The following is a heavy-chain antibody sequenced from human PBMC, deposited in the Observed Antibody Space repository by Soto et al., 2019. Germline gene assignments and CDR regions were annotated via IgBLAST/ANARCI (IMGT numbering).Heavy chain of an antibody. J-gene: IGHJ4*02. CDR1: DGSISTYF. V-gene: IGHV4-4*07. CDR2: IDNSGNT. CDR3: ARGGQDFWSGPFDY. D-gene: IGHD3-3*01. Sequence: SSETLSLTCTVSDGSISTYFCNWIRQPAGKGLEWIGRIDNSGNTNYNPSLKSRVTMSADTSRNQFSLKLNSVTAADTAVYYCARGGQDFWSGPFDYRGQGALVTVSS.